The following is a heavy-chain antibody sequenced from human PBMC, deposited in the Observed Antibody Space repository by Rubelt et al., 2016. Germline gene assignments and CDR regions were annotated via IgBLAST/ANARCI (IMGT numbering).Heavy chain of an antibody. Sequence: QVQLQESGPGLVKPSETLSLTCTVSGGSISSYYWSWIRQPPGKGLEWIGEINHSGSTNYNPSLKSRVTASVGTPMNQFSLKLSSVTAADTAVYYCARDRPPKAVAGTSPLDYWGQGTLVTVSS. CDR3: ARDRPPKAVAGTSPLDY. V-gene: IGHV4-59*12. CDR2: INHSGST. D-gene: IGHD6-19*01. J-gene: IGHJ4*02. CDR1: GGSISSYY.